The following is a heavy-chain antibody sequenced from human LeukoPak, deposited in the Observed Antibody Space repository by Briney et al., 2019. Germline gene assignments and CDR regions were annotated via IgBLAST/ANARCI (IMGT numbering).Heavy chain of an antibody. V-gene: IGHV1-69*05. CDR2: IIPIFGTA. CDR3: ARGYNSLYNWLDP. Sequence: SVKVSCKASGGTFSCYAISWARQAPGQGLEWMGGIIPIFGTANYAQKFQGRVTITTDESTSTAYMELSSLRSEDTAVYYCARGYNSLYNWLDPWGQGTLVTVSS. D-gene: IGHD1-20*01. J-gene: IGHJ5*02. CDR1: GGTFSCYA.